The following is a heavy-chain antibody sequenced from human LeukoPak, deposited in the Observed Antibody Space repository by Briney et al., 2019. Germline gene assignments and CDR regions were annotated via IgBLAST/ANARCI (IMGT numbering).Heavy chain of an antibody. D-gene: IGHD2-8*01. V-gene: IGHV1-2*06. CDR1: GYTSSGSY. CDR3: ARSAENCNNGVCFTDYYMDV. J-gene: IGHJ6*03. Sequence: ASVKVSCKTSGYTSSGSYIHWVRQAPGQGLEWMGRINPNSGDTNYAQNFQGRVTMTRDTSITTAYMELSSLTSDDTAVYFCARSAENCNNGVCFTDYYMDVWGKGTTVTVSS. CDR2: INPNSGDT.